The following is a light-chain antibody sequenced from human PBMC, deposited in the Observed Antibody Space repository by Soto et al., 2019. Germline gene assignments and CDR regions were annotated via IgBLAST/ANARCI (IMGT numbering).Light chain of an antibody. V-gene: IGLV2-14*01. Sequence: QSVLTQPASVSGSPGQSITISCTGTSSDVGAYNYVSWYQHHPGKVPKLLIYEVSNRPSGVSDRFSGSKSATTASLTISRLQAEDEADYYCSSKRDSSTLFVFGTGTKGTVL. J-gene: IGLJ1*01. CDR2: EVS. CDR1: SSDVGAYNY. CDR3: SSKRDSSTLFV.